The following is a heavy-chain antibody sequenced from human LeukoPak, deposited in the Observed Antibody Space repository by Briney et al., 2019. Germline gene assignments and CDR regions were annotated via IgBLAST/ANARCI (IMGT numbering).Heavy chain of an antibody. D-gene: IGHD6-13*01. CDR2: ISSNGGST. V-gene: IGHV3-64*01. CDR1: GFTFSSYS. J-gene: IGHJ5*02. Sequence: PGGSLRLSCAASGFTFSSYSVNWVRQAPGKGLEYVSAISSNGGSTYYANSVKGRFTISRDNSKNTLYLQMGSLRAEDMAVYYCAREKEKEAAAGSRYNWFDPWGQGTLVTVSS. CDR3: AREKEKEAAAGSRYNWFDP.